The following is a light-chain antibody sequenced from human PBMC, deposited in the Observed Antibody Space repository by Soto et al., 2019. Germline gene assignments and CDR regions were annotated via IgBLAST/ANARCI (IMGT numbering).Light chain of an antibody. CDR1: KSISSN. CDR2: GVS. Sequence: EIVMTQSPVTLSASPGERVTLSCRTNKSISSNLAWYQQKRGQAPRLLISGVSPRASGVPDRFSGSGSVADFTLTISSLQSEDFAVYYCQQYDNWPLTVGGGTKVDIK. CDR3: QQYDNWPLT. V-gene: IGKV3-15*01. J-gene: IGKJ4*01.